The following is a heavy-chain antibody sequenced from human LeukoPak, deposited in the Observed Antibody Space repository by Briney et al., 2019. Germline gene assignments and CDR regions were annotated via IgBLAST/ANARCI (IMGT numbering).Heavy chain of an antibody. Sequence: SETLSLTCTVSGGSISSYYWSWIRQPPGKGLEWIGYISYRGSTNYNPSLKSRVTISVDTSRNQFSLKLSSVTAADTAVYYCARGRLGGSGSYYNVLDYWGQGTLVTVSS. J-gene: IGHJ4*02. CDR1: GGSISSYY. D-gene: IGHD3-10*01. V-gene: IGHV4-59*12. CDR3: ARGRLGGSGSYYNVLDY. CDR2: ISYRGST.